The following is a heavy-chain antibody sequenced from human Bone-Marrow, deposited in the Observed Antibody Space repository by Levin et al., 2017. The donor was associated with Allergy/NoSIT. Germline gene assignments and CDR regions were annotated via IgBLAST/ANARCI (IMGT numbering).Heavy chain of an antibody. CDR1: GFTFSSYG. Sequence: GESLKISCAASGFTFSSYGMHWVRQAPGKGLEWVAVISYDGSNKYYADSVKGRFTISRDNSKNTLYLQMNSLRAEDTAVYYCAKDRRYSGYEFAFDSWGQGTMVTVSS. CDR2: ISYDGSNK. V-gene: IGHV3-30*18. J-gene: IGHJ3*02. D-gene: IGHD5-12*01. CDR3: AKDRRYSGYEFAFDS.